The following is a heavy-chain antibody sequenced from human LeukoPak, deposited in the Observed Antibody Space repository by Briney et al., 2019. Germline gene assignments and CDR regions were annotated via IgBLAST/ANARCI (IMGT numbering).Heavy chain of an antibody. J-gene: IGHJ4*02. V-gene: IGHV3-33*06. CDR3: AKDAQRGFGYSNSLEY. CDR2: IWNDGGNE. CDR1: GLTFSHFG. Sequence: PGRSLRLSCAASGLTFSHFGMHWVRQAPRKGVGWVAGIWNDGGNEYYAESVKGRFTISRDNSKNTVSLQMNSLSDEDTAVYYCAKDAQRGFGYSNSLEYWGQGTLVTVSS. D-gene: IGHD4-11*01.